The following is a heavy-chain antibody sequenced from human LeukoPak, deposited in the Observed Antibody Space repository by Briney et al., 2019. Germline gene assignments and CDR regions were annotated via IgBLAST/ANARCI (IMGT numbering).Heavy chain of an antibody. J-gene: IGHJ6*02. CDR1: GGSFSGYY. CDR2: INHSGST. CDR3: ARGGLVRGVSYYYYGMDV. Sequence: PSETLSLTCAVYGGSFSGYYWSWIRQPPGKGLEWIGEINHSGSTNYNPSLKSRVTISVDTSKNQFSLKLSSVTAADTAVYYCARGGLVRGVSYYYYGMDVWGQGTTVTVSS. V-gene: IGHV4-34*01. D-gene: IGHD3-10*01.